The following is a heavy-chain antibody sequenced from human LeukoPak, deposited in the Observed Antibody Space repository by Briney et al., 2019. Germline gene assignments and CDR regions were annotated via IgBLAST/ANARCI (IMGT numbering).Heavy chain of an antibody. CDR1: GYTFTGYY. CDR2: INPNNGGT. CDR3: ARGRGTTSSNFDY. J-gene: IGHJ4*02. Sequence: GASVKVSCKASGYTFTGYYMHWVRQAPGQGLEWMGWINPNNGGTNYAQKSQGRVTMTRDTSISTAYMELSRLTSDDTAVYYCARGRGTTSSNFDYWGQGTLVTVSS. V-gene: IGHV1-2*02. D-gene: IGHD2-2*01.